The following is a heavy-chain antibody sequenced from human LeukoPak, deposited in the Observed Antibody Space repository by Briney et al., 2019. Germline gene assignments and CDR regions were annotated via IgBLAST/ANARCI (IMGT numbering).Heavy chain of an antibody. CDR1: GYNFASHY. J-gene: IGHJ3*02. V-gene: IGHV1-2*02. CDR2: INPNSGGT. D-gene: IGHD2-8*01. Sequence: ASVRFSCEASGYNFASHYVHWVRQAPGQGLEWMGWINPNSGGTDYAQKFQGRLTMTRDTSISTAHMELSRLRSDDTAMYYCARDLMEGYCVNGVCYKYGFDIWGQGTMVTVSS. CDR3: ARDLMEGYCVNGVCYKYGFDI.